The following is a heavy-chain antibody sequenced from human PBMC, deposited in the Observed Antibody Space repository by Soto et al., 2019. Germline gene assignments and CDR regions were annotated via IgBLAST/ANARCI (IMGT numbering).Heavy chain of an antibody. CDR2: IWYDGSNK. V-gene: IGHV3-33*01. Sequence: GGSLRLSCAASGFTFSSYGMHWVRQAPGKGLEWVAVIWYDGSNKYYADSVEGRFTISRDNSKNTLYLQMSSLRAEDTAVYYCARINTVAPPFEAYYYYGMDVWGQGTTVTISS. D-gene: IGHD6-19*01. CDR3: ARINTVAPPFEAYYYYGMDV. CDR1: GFTFSSYG. J-gene: IGHJ6*02.